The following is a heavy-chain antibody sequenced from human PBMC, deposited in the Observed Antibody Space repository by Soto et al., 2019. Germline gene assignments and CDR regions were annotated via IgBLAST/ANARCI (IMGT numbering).Heavy chain of an antibody. CDR2: IYWADDK. CDR3: AHGYVQLLATFHYFDS. V-gene: IGHV2-5*02. D-gene: IGHD2-2*01. CDR1: GFSITGNGEG. J-gene: IGHJ4*02. Sequence: GPALVNPTQNLTLSCTFSGFSITGNGEGVGWIRQPPGKALEWLALIYWADDKRYSPSLRNRLTITLDNSKDQVILTMTDMGPADTATYYCAHGYVQLLATFHYFDSWGQGTQVTVSS.